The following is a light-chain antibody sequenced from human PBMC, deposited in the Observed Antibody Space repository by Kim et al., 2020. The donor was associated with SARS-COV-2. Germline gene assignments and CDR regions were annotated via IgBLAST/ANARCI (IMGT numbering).Light chain of an antibody. Sequence: STSVEDRVTITCRASKDITSYLAWYQQKPGKAPKLLIFVASTLQSGVPSRFSGSGSGTDFTLTISSLQPEDFATYYCQQLNTYPYTFGQGTKLEI. CDR3: QQLNTYPYT. CDR1: KDITSY. V-gene: IGKV1-9*01. CDR2: VAS. J-gene: IGKJ2*01.